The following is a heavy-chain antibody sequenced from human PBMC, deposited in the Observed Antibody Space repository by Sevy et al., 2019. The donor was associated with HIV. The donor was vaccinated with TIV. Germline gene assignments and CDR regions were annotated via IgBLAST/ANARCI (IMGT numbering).Heavy chain of an antibody. CDR1: GFSLNSFW. Sequence: GGSLRLSCAASGFSLNSFWMNWVRQTPGKGLEWVANINQNGSVTYYVDSVKGRFTISRDNSRNLPYLQMTSLRVEDTALYYCVRAVATNGRFWGPGTLVTVSS. D-gene: IGHD2-15*01. CDR3: VRAVATNGRF. V-gene: IGHV3-7*01. J-gene: IGHJ4*02. CDR2: INQNGSVT.